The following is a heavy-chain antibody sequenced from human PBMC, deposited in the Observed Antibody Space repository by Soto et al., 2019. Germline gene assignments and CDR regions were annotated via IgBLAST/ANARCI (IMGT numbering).Heavy chain of an antibody. CDR1: GGTFSSYT. CDR3: ARDTGRAASVVGHY. Sequence: QVQLVQSGAEVKKPGSSVKVSCKASGGTFSSYTISWVRQSPGQVLEWMGRIIPILGIANYAQKFQGRVTITGDKSTSTAYMELSILRSEDTDVYDCARDTGRAASVVGHYWGQGTLVTVAS. D-gene: IGHD6-13*01. CDR2: IIPILGIA. J-gene: IGHJ4*02. V-gene: IGHV1-69*08.